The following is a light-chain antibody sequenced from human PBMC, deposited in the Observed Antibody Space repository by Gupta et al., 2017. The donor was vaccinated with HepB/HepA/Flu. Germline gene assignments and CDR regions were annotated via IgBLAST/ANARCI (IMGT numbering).Light chain of an antibody. CDR3: QVWEGSSDLRV. V-gene: IGLV3-21*01. J-gene: IGLJ3*02. CDR2: YDS. CDR1: NIGSKS. Sequence: SSVLTQPPSLSVAPGQTARVTCGGNNIGSKSVHWYQQKPGQAPVLVIYYDSDRPSGIPERFSGSNSGDTATLTISRVEAGDEADYSCQVWEGSSDLRVFGGGTKLTVL.